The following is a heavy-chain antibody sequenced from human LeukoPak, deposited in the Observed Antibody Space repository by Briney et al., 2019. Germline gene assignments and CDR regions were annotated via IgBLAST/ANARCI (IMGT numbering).Heavy chain of an antibody. CDR2: ISGSGGST. J-gene: IGHJ4*02. CDR3: ARGGPRITIFGVVIIPRLFDY. CDR1: GFTFSSYA. V-gene: IGHV3-23*01. D-gene: IGHD3-3*01. Sequence: GGSLRLSCAASGFTFSSYAMSWVRQAPGKGLEWVSAISGSGGSTYYADSVKGRFTISRDNSKNTLYLQMNSLRAEDTAVYYCARGGPRITIFGVVIIPRLFDYWGQGTLVTVSS.